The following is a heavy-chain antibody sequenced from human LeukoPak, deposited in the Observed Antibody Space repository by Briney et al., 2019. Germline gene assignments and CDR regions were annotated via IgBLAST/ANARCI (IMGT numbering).Heavy chain of an antibody. CDR3: ARDLLLWFGELLSGGDY. V-gene: IGHV4-34*01. Sequence: SETLSLTCAVYGGSFSGYYWSWIRQPPGKGLEWIGEINHSGSTNYNPSLKSRVTISVDTSKNQFSLKLSSVTAADTAVYYCARDLLLWFGELLSGGDYWGQGTLVTVSS. CDR1: GGSFSGYY. D-gene: IGHD3-10*01. CDR2: INHSGST. J-gene: IGHJ4*02.